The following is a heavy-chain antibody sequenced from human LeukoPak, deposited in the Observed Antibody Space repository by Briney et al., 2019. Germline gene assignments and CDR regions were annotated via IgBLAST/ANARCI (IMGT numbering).Heavy chain of an antibody. Sequence: SETLSLTCTVSGGSISSSSYYWGWIRPPPGKGLEWIGEINHSGSTNSNPSLKSRVTISVDSSTNPFSLRLTSVTAADTAIYYCAAMTTLTMGAYLFDSWGQGTLLTVSS. CDR2: INHSGST. CDR3: AAMTTLTMGAYLFDS. J-gene: IGHJ4*02. CDR1: GGSISSSSYY. V-gene: IGHV4-39*07. D-gene: IGHD4-17*01.